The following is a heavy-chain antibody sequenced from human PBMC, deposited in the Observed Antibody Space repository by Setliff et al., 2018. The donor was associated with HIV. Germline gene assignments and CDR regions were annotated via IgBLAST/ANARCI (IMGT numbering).Heavy chain of an antibody. D-gene: IGHD3-9*01. Sequence: GASVKVSCKASGGTFSSYAISWVRQAPGQGLEWMGGIIPILAIANYAQKFQGRVTITADGSTSKAYMELSSLISDDTAVYYCARPLPDVDGYAFDIWGQGTMVTVSS. J-gene: IGHJ3*02. CDR3: ARPLPDVDGYAFDI. CDR1: GGTFSSYA. CDR2: IIPILAIA. V-gene: IGHV1-69*10.